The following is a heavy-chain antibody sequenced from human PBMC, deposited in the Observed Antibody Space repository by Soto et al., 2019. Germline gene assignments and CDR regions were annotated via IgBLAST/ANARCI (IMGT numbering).Heavy chain of an antibody. Sequence: SESLSLTCTLSGGSVNNGHYYWSWIRQPPGKELEWIGYVYYTGSTYSNPSLKSRLTLTIDTSKNQFSLNLTSVTAAATAVYYCARDRRVVRGLSVLLNWFGPWGQ. CDR2: VYYTGST. D-gene: IGHD3-10*01. V-gene: IGHV4-61*01. CDR3: ARDRRVVRGLSVLLNWFGP. CDR1: GGSVNNGHYY. J-gene: IGHJ5*02.